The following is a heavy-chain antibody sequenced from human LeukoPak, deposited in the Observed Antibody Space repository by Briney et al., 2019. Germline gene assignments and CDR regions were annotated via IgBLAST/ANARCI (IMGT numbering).Heavy chain of an antibody. V-gene: IGHV4-39*07. CDR3: ARGAPRVRFLEWLFNTHDAFDI. Sequence: PSETLSLTCTVSGGSISSGDYYWGWIRQPPGKGLEWIGSIYHSGSTYYNPSLKSRVTISVDTSKNQFSLKLSSVTAADTAVYYCARGAPRVRFLEWLFNTHDAFDIWGQGTMVTVSS. CDR1: GGSISSGDYY. CDR2: IYHSGST. D-gene: IGHD3-3*01. J-gene: IGHJ3*02.